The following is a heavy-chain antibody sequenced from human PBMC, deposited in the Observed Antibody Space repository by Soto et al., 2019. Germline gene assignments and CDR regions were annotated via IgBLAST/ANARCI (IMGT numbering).Heavy chain of an antibody. D-gene: IGHD2-21*02. CDR1: GFTFDDYA. J-gene: IGHJ4*02. Sequence: GGSLRLSCAASGFTFDDYAMHWVRQAPGKGLEWVSGISWNSGSIGYADSVKGRFTISRDNAKNSLYLQMNSLRAEDTALYYCAKASTYCGGDCYSYYFDYWGQGTLVTVSS. CDR2: ISWNSGSI. V-gene: IGHV3-9*01. CDR3: AKASTYCGGDCYSYYFDY.